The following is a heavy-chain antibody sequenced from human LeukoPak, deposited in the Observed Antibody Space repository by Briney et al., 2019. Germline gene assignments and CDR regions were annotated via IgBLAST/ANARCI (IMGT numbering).Heavy chain of an antibody. V-gene: IGHV3-33*03. CDR1: GFTFNHYA. J-gene: IGHJ4*02. D-gene: IGHD4-11*01. CDR2: IWSDGTNR. Sequence: GGSLRLSCAATGFTFNHYAMHWVRQAPGKGLEWVTVIWSDGTNRYYADSVKGRFTISRDGAGKTVYLQMSSLRPEDTGVYYCAKDAQRGFDYSNSLEYWGRGTPVTVST. CDR3: AKDAQRGFDYSNSLEY.